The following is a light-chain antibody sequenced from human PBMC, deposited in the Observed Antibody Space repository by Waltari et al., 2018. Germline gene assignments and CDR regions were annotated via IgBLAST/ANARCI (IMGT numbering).Light chain of an antibody. Sequence: QSALTQPASVSGSPGQSIPISCTGTSSDVGGYNLVSWYQQHPGKAPKLIIYEGNKWPPGGSHRCSGSKSGNTASLTSSGRQAEDEADYYCCSFAGSTTWVFGGGTTLTVL. CDR1: SSDVGGYNL. CDR2: EGN. CDR3: CSFAGSTTWV. J-gene: IGLJ3*02. V-gene: IGLV2-23*01.